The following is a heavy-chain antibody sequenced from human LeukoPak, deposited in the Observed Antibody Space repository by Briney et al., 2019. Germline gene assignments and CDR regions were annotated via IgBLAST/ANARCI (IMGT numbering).Heavy chain of an antibody. CDR2: ISSSSSSYI. J-gene: IGHJ4*02. CDR1: GFTFSTYT. V-gene: IGHV3-21*01. D-gene: IGHD4-17*01. Sequence: PGGSLRLSCAASGFTFSTYTMIWVRQAPGKGLEWVSSISSSSSSYIYDGDSVKGRITISRDNAENSLYLQMNSLRAEDTAVYYCARWDYGDYLHFDYWGQGTLVTVSS. CDR3: ARWDYGDYLHFDY.